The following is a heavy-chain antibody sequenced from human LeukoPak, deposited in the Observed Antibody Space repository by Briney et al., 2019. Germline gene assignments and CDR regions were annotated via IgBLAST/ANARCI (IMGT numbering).Heavy chain of an antibody. D-gene: IGHD2-2*01. CDR1: GFTFSDYY. CDR3: AREVAGVVPAAPAGTNWFDP. J-gene: IGHJ5*02. V-gene: IGHV3-11*04. CDR2: ISSSGSTI. Sequence: GGPLRLSCAASGFTFSDYYMSWIRQAPGKGLEWVSYISSSGSTIYYADSVKGRFTISRDNAKNSLYLQMNSLRAEDTAVYYCAREVAGVVPAAPAGTNWFDPWGQGTLVTVSS.